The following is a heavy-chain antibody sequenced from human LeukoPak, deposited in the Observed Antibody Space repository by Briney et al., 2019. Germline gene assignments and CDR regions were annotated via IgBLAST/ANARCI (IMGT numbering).Heavy chain of an antibody. J-gene: IGHJ4*02. V-gene: IGHV1-69*13. D-gene: IGHD2-2*03. Sequence: GASVKVSCKASGGTFSSYAISWVRQAPGQGLEWMGGIIPIFGTANYAQKFQGRVTITADESTSTAYMELSSLRSEDTAVYYCARAGYCSSTSCYLGYWGQGTLVTVSS. CDR2: IIPIFGTA. CDR3: ARAGYCSSTSCYLGY. CDR1: GGTFSSYA.